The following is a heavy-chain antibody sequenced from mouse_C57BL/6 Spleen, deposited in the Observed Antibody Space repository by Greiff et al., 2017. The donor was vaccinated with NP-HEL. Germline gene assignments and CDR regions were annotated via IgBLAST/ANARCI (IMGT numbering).Heavy chain of an antibody. J-gene: IGHJ1*03. V-gene: IGHV2-9-1*01. D-gene: IGHD1-1*01. CDR3: ARNYYGREEYFDV. CDR2: IWTGGGT. Sequence: VQLVESGPGLVAPSQSLSITCTVPGFSLTSYAISWVRQPPGKGLEWLGVIWTGGGTNYNSALKYRLSISKDNSKSQVFLKMNSLQTDDTARYYCARNYYGREEYFDVWGTGSTVTVSS. CDR1: GFSLTSYA.